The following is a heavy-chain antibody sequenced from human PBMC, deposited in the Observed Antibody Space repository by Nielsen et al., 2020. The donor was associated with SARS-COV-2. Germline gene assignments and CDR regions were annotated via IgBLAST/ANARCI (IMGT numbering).Heavy chain of an antibody. J-gene: IGHJ4*02. Sequence: GGSLRLSCAASGFTFDDYAMHWVRQAPGKGLEWVSGISWNSGSIGYADSVKGRFTISRDNAKNSLYLQTNSLRAEDTAVYYCATDTDYYFDSWGQGTLVTVSS. D-gene: IGHD3/OR15-3a*01. V-gene: IGHV3-9*01. CDR3: ATDTDYYFDS. CDR1: GFTFDDYA. CDR2: ISWNSGSI.